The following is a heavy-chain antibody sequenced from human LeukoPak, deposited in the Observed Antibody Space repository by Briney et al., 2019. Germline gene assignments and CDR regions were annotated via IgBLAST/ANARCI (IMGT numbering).Heavy chain of an antibody. CDR1: GITFSHQG. CDR3: AKEDTNMVAYDH. D-gene: IGHD5-12*01. J-gene: IGHJ5*02. CDR2: ISYDGGKK. V-gene: IGHV3-30*18. Sequence: GGSLRLSFAAAGITFSHQGKNWGRQAPGKGLEWGAVISYDGGKKYYSDSGKGRLTISRDNSKNTLYLQMNSLRAEDTAVYYCAKEDTNMVAYDHWGQGTLVTVSS.